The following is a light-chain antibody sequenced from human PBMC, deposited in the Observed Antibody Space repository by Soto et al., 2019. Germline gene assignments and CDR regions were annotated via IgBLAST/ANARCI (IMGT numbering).Light chain of an antibody. CDR2: YDS. V-gene: IGLV3-21*04. CDR3: LVWDSPNDHYV. J-gene: IGLJ1*01. CDR1: SIGSRS. Sequence: SYELAQPPSVSVAPGETARVTCGGDSIGSRSVHWYQQRPGQAPVVVIYYDSDRPSGIPERFSGSNSGNTATLTISRVEAGDEADYYCLVWDSPNDHYVFGPGTKLTVL.